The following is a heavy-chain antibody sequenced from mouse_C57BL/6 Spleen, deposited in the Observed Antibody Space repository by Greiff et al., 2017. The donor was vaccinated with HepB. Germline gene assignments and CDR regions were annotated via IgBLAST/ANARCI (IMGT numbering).Heavy chain of an antibody. Sequence: EVQLQQSGPELVKPGASVKISCKASGYTFTDYYMNWVKQSHGKSLEWIGDINPNNGGTSYNQKFKGKATLTVDKSSSTAYMELRSLTSEDSAVYDRGRRGGSEGYWGQGTTLTVSS. CDR3: GRRGGSEGY. CDR1: GYTFTDYY. CDR2: INPNNGGT. J-gene: IGHJ2*01. V-gene: IGHV1-26*01.